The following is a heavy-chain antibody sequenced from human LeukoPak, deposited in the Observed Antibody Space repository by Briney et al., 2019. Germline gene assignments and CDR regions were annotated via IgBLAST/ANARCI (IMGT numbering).Heavy chain of an antibody. CDR3: ARRGAKRWLQFRRGDYNWFDP. Sequence: PSETLSLTCAVYGGSFSGYYWSWIRQPPGKGLEWIGEINHSGSTNYNPSLKSRVTISVDTSKNQFSLKLSSVTAADTAVYYCARRGAKRWLQFRRGDYNWFDPWGQGTLVTVSS. J-gene: IGHJ5*02. CDR2: INHSGST. D-gene: IGHD5-24*01. CDR1: GGSFSGYY. V-gene: IGHV4-34*01.